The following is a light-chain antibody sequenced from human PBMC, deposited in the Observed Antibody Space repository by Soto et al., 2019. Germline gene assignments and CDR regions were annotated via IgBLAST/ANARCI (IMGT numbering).Light chain of an antibody. Sequence: EIVLTQSPGSLSVSPGERATITCRASQSVSSSYLAWYQQKPGQAPRLLIYGASSRDTGIPYRFSGSGSGTDFTLTISRLEPEDFAGYYCQQYGSTLVTFGEGTKVDIK. CDR2: GAS. CDR3: QQYGSTLVT. J-gene: IGKJ1*01. CDR1: QSVSSSY. V-gene: IGKV3-20*01.